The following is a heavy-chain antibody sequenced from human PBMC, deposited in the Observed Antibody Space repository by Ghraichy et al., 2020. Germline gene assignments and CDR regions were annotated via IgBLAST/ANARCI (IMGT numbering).Heavy chain of an antibody. D-gene: IGHD6-6*01. CDR2: ISGSRTTV. V-gene: IGHV3-48*04. J-gene: IGHJ4*02. CDR3: VRGGAARPDC. Sequence: GGSLRLSCAASGFTFSNYGMDWVRQAAGKGLEWVSYISGSRTTVNYADSVKGRFTISRDNAKNSVYLQMNSLRAEDTAVNYCVRGGAARPDCWGQGTLVTVSS. CDR1: GFTFSNYG.